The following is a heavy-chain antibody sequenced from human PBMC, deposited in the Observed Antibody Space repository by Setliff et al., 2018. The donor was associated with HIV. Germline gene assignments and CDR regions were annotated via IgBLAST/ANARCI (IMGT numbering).Heavy chain of an antibody. Sequence: GGSLRLSCAASGFTFSSHAMHWVRQAPGKGPEVVAFIPYDGSQNYYADSVKGRFTISRDNSRDTLFLQMNSLRPADTAVYYCAKDEATLVLGVWNYYYYYIDVWGKGTTVTVSS. CDR1: GFTFSSHA. CDR3: AKDEATLVLGVWNYYYYYIDV. D-gene: IGHD3-10*01. J-gene: IGHJ6*03. V-gene: IGHV3-30*02. CDR2: IPYDGSQN.